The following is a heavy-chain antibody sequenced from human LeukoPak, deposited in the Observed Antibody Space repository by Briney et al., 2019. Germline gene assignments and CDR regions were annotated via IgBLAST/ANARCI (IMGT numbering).Heavy chain of an antibody. Sequence: SETLSLTCTVSGGSISSYYWSWIRQPPGKGLEWIGYIYYSESTNYNPSLKSRVTISVDTSKNQFSLKLSSVTAADTAVYYCAKGVVPAAPSYYYYYVDVWGKGTTVTVSS. V-gene: IGHV4-59*12. CDR1: GGSISSYY. CDR2: IYYSEST. CDR3: AKGVVPAAPSYYYYYVDV. J-gene: IGHJ6*03. D-gene: IGHD2-2*01.